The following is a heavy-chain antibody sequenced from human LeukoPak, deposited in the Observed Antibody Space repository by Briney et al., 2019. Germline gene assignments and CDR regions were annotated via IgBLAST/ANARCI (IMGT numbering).Heavy chain of an antibody. CDR1: GFTFSSYA. J-gene: IGHJ4*02. V-gene: IGHV3-23*01. D-gene: IGHD3-22*01. CDR3: AKDRPNYYDSSGHYYRRDGDY. Sequence: GGSLRLSCAASGFTFSSYAMSWVRQAPGKGLEWVSPITGSGTGTYYADSVKGRFTISRDNSENTLYLRMNSLRGGDTAVYYCAKDRPNYYDSSGHYYRRDGDYWGQGTLVTVSS. CDR2: ITGSGTGT.